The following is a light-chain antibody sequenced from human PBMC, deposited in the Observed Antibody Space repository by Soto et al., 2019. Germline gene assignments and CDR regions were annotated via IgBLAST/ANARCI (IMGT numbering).Light chain of an antibody. CDR1: SSDVGGYNY. CDR3: SSYTRNSTLV. V-gene: IGLV2-14*01. Sequence: QSALTQPASVSGSPGQSITLSCTGTSSDVGGYNYVSWYQQHPGKAPKLMIYEVSNRPSGVSNRFSGSKSGNTASLTISGRQAEDEADYYCSSYTRNSTLVFGGGTQLTVL. CDR2: EVS. J-gene: IGLJ2*01.